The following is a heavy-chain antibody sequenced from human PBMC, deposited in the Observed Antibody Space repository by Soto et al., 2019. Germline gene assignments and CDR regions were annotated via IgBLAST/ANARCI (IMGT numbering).Heavy chain of an antibody. J-gene: IGHJ4*02. CDR2: ISSNGSRI. Sequence: PGGSLRLSCSGSGFTFSSFSMHWVRQSPGKGLYYVSHISSNGSRIYYADSVKGRFTISRDNSKNMLYLQMNSLRPDDSAVYYCVKSRGGAIDDFFDWGQGTLVTVSS. V-gene: IGHV3-64D*06. D-gene: IGHD2-21*01. CDR3: VKSRGGAIDDFFD. CDR1: GFTFSSFS.